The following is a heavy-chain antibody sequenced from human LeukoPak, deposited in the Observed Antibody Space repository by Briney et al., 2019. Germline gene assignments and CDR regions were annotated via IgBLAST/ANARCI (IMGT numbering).Heavy chain of an antibody. CDR2: ISGSGGST. CDR1: GFTFSRYG. CDR3: AKDLRLTPYYDSSGYNDY. D-gene: IGHD3-22*01. V-gene: IGHV3-23*01. J-gene: IGHJ4*02. Sequence: GGSLRLSCAASGFTFSRYGMHWVRQAPGKGLEWVSAISGSGGSTYYADSVKGRFTISRDNSKNTLYLQMNSLRAEDTAVYYCAKDLRLTPYYDSSGYNDYWGQGTLVTVSP.